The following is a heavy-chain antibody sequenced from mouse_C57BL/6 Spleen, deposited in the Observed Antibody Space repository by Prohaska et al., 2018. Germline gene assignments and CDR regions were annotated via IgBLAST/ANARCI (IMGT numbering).Heavy chain of an antibody. V-gene: IGHV1-55*01. CDR3: ARAEAAQAYWYFDV. J-gene: IGHJ1*01. CDR2: ILSGSGMM. D-gene: IGHD3-2*02. Sequence: QKPGEGLEWIGDILSGSGMMNYKEYFKSKAKWTVDTSSSTAYRQLSSLTSEDCAVYYCARAEAAQAYWYFDVWGPVTTVTVSS.